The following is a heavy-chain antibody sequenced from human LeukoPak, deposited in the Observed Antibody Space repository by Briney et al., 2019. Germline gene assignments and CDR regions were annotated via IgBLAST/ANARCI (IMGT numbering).Heavy chain of an antibody. CDR2: LYNSWST. CDR3: ARPKYADYDWPDWYFDL. CDR1: GGPISTSY. Sequence: PSETLSLTCSVSGGPISTSYWIWLRQSPEEGLEWIGYLYNSWSTNYNPSYKSRAAISVDMSKNQFFLNLTSLTAADTAVYYCARPKYADYDWPDWYFDLWGRGTLVTVSS. D-gene: IGHD4-17*01. V-gene: IGHV4-59*13. J-gene: IGHJ2*01.